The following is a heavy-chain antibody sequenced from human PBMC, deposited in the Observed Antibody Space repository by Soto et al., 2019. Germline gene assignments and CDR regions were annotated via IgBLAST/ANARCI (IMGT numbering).Heavy chain of an antibody. CDR1: GLTFSYAW. J-gene: IGHJ6*02. D-gene: IGHD4-4*01. Sequence: GGSLRLSCAASGLTFSYAWMSWVRQAPGKGLEWIGRIKSKSDGGTTDYAAPAKGRFTISRADSKNTLYLQMNSLKIEDTAVYYCTTSGYSNTLYYYYGMDVWGPGTTVTVSS. CDR3: TTSGYSNTLYYYYGMDV. V-gene: IGHV3-15*01. CDR2: IKSKSDGGTT.